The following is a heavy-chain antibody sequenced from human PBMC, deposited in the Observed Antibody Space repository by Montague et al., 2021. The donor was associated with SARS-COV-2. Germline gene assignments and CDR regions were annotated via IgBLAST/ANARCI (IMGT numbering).Heavy chain of an antibody. Sequence: SETLSLTCTVSGGSISSSSYYWGWIRQPPGKGLEWIGSFYYSASTYYNPSLKSRVTISVDTFKKQFSLKLSSVTAADTAVYYCARGLGGGSGSHFDYWGQGTLVTVSS. CDR2: FYYSAST. CDR3: ARGLGGGSGSHFDY. J-gene: IGHJ4*02. D-gene: IGHD2-15*01. V-gene: IGHV4-39*01. CDR1: GGSISSSSYY.